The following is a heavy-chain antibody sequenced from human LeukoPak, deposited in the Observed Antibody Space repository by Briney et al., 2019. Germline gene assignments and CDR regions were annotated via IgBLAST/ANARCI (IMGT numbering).Heavy chain of an antibody. J-gene: IGHJ4*02. V-gene: IGHV3-23*01. CDR1: GFTFSSDA. Sequence: GGSLRLSCAASGFTFSSDAMNWVRQAPGKGLEWVSVISGSGSSTYYADSVKGRFTISRDNSKNTLYLQMNSLRAEDTAVYYCATSFGPVIAAAGTGADWGQGTLVTVSS. CDR2: ISGSGSST. D-gene: IGHD6-13*01. CDR3: ATSFGPVIAAAGTGAD.